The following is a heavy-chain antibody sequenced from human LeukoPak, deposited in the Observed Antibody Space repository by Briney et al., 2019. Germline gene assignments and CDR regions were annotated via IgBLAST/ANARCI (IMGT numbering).Heavy chain of an antibody. V-gene: IGHV4-59*01. CDR2: IYSTGTT. D-gene: IGHD1-1*01. CDR1: GGSISSSF. CDR3: ARGPKYDPGPYTFYYALDV. Sequence: SETLSLTCTVSGGSISSSFWSWIRQPPGRGLEHIGSIYSTGTTDYNPSLKGRVTISIDTSNNPFSLKLSSVTAADTAVYYCARGPKYDPGPYTFYYALDVWGRGTTVTVSS. J-gene: IGHJ6*02.